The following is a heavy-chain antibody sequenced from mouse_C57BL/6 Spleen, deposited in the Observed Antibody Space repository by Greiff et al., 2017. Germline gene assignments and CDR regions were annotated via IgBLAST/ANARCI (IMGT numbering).Heavy chain of an antibody. CDR2: IDPSDSYT. J-gene: IGHJ4*01. V-gene: IGHV1-69*01. CDR1: GYTFTSYW. Sequence: VQLQQPGAELVMPGASVKLSCKASGYTFTSYWMHWVKQRPGQGLEWIGEIDPSDSYTNYNQKFKGKSTLTGDKSSSTAYMQLSSLTSEDSAVYYCARKGGSSYAMDYWGQGTSVTVSS. D-gene: IGHD1-1*01. CDR3: ARKGGSSYAMDY.